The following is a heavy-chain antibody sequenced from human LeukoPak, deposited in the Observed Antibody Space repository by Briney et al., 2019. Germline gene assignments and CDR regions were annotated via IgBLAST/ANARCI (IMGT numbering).Heavy chain of an antibody. J-gene: IGHJ4*02. V-gene: IGHV4-39*01. CDR2: VYYSGTT. D-gene: IGHD2-21*01. CDR3: AGQAKSVVQYIDFDF. Sequence: PSETLSLTCTVSGGSISSTSSYWGWIRQPPGKGLEWIGAVYYSGTTYYNPSLKSRVTISVDTSKNQFSLDLNSVTATDTAVYYCAGQAKSVVQYIDFDFWGQGTLITVSS. CDR1: GGSISSTSSY.